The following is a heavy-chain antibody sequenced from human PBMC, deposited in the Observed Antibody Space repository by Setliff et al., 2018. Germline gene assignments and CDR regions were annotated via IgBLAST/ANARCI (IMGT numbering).Heavy chain of an antibody. CDR1: GYTFTGYY. D-gene: IGHD3-22*01. V-gene: IGHV1-46*01. CDR2: INPSGGST. CDR3: ARRRYYYDRSGYRWGGFYFDY. Sequence: GASVKVSCKASGYTFTGYYIHWVRQAPGQGLEWMGIINPSGGSTSYAQKFQGRVTMTTDTSISTDYMELSRLRSDDTAVYYCARRRYYYDRSGYRWGGFYFDYWGQGTLVTVSS. J-gene: IGHJ4*02.